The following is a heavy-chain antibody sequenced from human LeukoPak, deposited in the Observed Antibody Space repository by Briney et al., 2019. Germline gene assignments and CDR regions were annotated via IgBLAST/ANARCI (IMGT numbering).Heavy chain of an antibody. V-gene: IGHV4-39*01. CDR2: IYYSGST. D-gene: IGHD6-19*01. Sequence: PSQTLSLTCTVSGGSISSGDYYWGWIRQPPGKGLEWIGSIYYSGSTYYNPSLKSRVTISVDTSKNQFSLKLSSVTAADTAVYYCARYSEWLVWYYDYWGQGTLVTVSS. CDR1: GGSISSGDYY. CDR3: ARYSEWLVWYYDY. J-gene: IGHJ4*02.